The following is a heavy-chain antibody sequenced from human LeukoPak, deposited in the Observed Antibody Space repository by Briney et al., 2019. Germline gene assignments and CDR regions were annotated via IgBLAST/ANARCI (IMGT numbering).Heavy chain of an antibody. D-gene: IGHD6-19*01. V-gene: IGHV4-59*01. Sequence: SETLSLTCTVSGGSISSYYWYWIRQPPGKGLEWIGYIYYSGSTNYNPSLKSRVTISVDTSKNQFSLKLSSVTAADTAVYYCARDSSGWYSNFDYWGQGTLVTVSS. CDR1: GGSISSYY. J-gene: IGHJ4*02. CDR3: ARDSSGWYSNFDY. CDR2: IYYSGST.